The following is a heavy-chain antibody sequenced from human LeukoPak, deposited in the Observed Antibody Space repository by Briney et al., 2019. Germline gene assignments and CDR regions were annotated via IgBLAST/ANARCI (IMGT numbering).Heavy chain of an antibody. CDR1: GGSISSSSYY. J-gene: IGHJ4*02. Sequence: SETLSLTCTVPGGSISSSSYYWGWIRQPPGKGLEWIGSIYYSGSTYYNPSLKSRVTISVDTSKNQFSLKLSSVTAADTAVYYCASLLYGSSSEHDYWGQGTLVTVSS. D-gene: IGHD2-2*01. CDR2: IYYSGST. CDR3: ASLLYGSSSEHDY. V-gene: IGHV4-39*01.